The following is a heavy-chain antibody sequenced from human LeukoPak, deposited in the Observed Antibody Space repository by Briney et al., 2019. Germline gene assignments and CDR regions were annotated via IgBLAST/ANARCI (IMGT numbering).Heavy chain of an antibody. D-gene: IGHD2-2*01. V-gene: IGHV4-34*01. CDR3: ARSSSTSCYDY. CDR1: GGSFSGYY. CDR2: INHSGST. J-gene: IGHJ4*02. Sequence: PSETLSLTCAVYGGSFSGYYWSWIRQPPGKGLEWIGEINHSGSTNYNPSLQSRATISVDTSKNQFSLKLSSVTAADTAVYYCARSSSTSCYDYWGQGTLVTVSS.